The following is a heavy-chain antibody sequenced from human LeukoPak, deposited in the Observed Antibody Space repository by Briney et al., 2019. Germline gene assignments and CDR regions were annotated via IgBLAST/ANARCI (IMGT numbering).Heavy chain of an antibody. CDR3: ARARDGYNSCGYYMDV. Sequence: KAGGSLRLSCAASGFTFSDYYMTWVRQTPGKGLEWVSYISSRAFIIKYADSVKGRFTISRDNAKDLMFLQMDSLRADDTAVYYCARARDGYNSCGYYMDVWGKGTTVTVSS. V-gene: IGHV3-11*04. J-gene: IGHJ6*03. CDR1: GFTFSDYY. CDR2: ISSRAFII. D-gene: IGHD5-24*01.